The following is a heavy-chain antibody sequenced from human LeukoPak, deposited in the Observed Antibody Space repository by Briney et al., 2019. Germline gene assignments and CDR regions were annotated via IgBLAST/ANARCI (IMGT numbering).Heavy chain of an antibody. CDR3: ARARDCSGGTCYQFNWFDL. Sequence: SQTLSLTCTVSGGSISSGAYYRSWIRQHPGKGLEWIGYIFYSGNTYYNPSLKSRVTISVDTSKNQFSLTLSSVTAADTAVYYCARARDCSGGTCYQFNWFDLWGQGTLVTVSS. CDR2: IFYSGNT. J-gene: IGHJ5*02. CDR1: GGSISSGAYY. V-gene: IGHV4-31*03. D-gene: IGHD2-15*01.